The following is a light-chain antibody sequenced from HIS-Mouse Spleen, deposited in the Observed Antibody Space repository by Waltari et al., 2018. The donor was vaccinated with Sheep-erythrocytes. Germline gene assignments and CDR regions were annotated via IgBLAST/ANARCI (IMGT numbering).Light chain of an antibody. Sequence: QSALTQPRSVSGSPGQSVTISCTGTSSAVGGYKYVSWYQQHPGKAPKLMVYDVSTRHAGVSNRFSGSKSGNTASLTISGLQAEDEADYYCSSYTSSSTFVVFGGGTKLTVL. V-gene: IGLV2-11*01. CDR3: SSYTSSSTFVV. J-gene: IGLJ2*01. CDR1: SSAVGGYKY. CDR2: DVS.